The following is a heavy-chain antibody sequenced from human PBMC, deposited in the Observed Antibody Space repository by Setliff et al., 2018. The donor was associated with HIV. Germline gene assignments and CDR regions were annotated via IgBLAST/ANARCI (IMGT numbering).Heavy chain of an antibody. Sequence: PSETLSLTCTVSGGSISSHYWSWIRQPPGKGLEWIGYMFYNGRSNYNPSLKSRATISVDASKNRFSLELRSVTAADTAVYYCARGNPLRWNAFAFDIWGQGTMVTVSS. D-gene: IGHD3-16*01. V-gene: IGHV4-59*11. J-gene: IGHJ3*02. CDR1: GGSISSHY. CDR2: MFYNGRS. CDR3: ARGNPLRWNAFAFDI.